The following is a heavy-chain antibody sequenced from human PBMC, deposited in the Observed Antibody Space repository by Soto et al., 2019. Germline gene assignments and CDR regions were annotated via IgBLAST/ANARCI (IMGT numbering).Heavy chain of an antibody. CDR1: GGTFSSYA. J-gene: IGHJ5*02. CDR2: IIPIFGTA. V-gene: IGHV1-69*13. Sequence: SSVKVSCKASGGTFSSYAISWVRQAPGQGLEWMGGIIPIFGTANYAQKFQGRVTITADESTSTAYMELSSLRSEDTAVYYCARDLRIAAAGNWFDPCGQGTLVTVSS. D-gene: IGHD6-13*01. CDR3: ARDLRIAAAGNWFDP.